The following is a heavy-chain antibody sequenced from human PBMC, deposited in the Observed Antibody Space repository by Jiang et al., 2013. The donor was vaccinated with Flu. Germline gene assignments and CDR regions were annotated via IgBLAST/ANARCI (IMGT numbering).Heavy chain of an antibody. V-gene: IGHV4-39*01. J-gene: IGHJ3*02. Sequence: LLKPSETLSLTCTVSGGSISSSSYYWGWIRQPPGKGLEWIGSIYYSGSTYYNPSLKSRVTISVDTSKNQFSLKLSSVTAADTAVYYCARARYNWNPDAFDIWGQGTMVTVSS. CDR2: IYYSGST. CDR1: GGSISSSSYY. CDR3: ARARYNWNPDAFDI. D-gene: IGHD1-20*01.